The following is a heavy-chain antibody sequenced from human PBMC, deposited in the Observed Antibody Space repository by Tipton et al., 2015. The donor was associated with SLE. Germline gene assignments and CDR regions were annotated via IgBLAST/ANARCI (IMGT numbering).Heavy chain of an antibody. D-gene: IGHD3-3*01. V-gene: IGHV4-59*12. CDR3: AREPRSGYHDY. Sequence: TLSLTCTVSGASISSYYWSWIRQPTGKGLEWIGYIYYSGSTIHNPSLKSRVTMSVDTSKNQFSLKLSSVTAADTAVYYCAREPRSGYHDYWGQGTLVIVSS. CDR1: GASISSYY. CDR2: IYYSGST. J-gene: IGHJ4*02.